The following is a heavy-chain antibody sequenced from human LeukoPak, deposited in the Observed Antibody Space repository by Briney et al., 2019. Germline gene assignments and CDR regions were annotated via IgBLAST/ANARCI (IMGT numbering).Heavy chain of an antibody. CDR2: MNPNSGNT. J-gene: IGHJ6*03. V-gene: IGHV1-8*01. CDR1: AYTFTSYD. CDR3: ARGRSQVKGDYYYYYMDV. D-gene: IGHD3-22*01. Sequence: ASVKVSCKASAYTFTSYDINWVRQATGQGLERMGWMNPNSGNTGYAQKFQGRVTMTRNTSISTAYMELSSLRSEDTAVYYCARGRSQVKGDYYYYYMDVWGKGTTVTVSS.